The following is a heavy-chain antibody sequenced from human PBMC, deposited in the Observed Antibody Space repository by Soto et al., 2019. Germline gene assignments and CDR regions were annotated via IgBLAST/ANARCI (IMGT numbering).Heavy chain of an antibody. CDR2: INPSGGST. CDR1: GYTFTSYY. J-gene: IGHJ6*02. Sequence: ASVKVSCKASGYTFTSYYMHWLRQAPGQGLEWMGIINPSGGSTSYAQKFQGRVTMTRDTSTSAVYMELSSLRSEDTAVYYCARAGYSSSWYGSYGMDVWGQGTTVTVSS. CDR3: ARAGYSSSWYGSYGMDV. D-gene: IGHD6-13*01. V-gene: IGHV1-46*01.